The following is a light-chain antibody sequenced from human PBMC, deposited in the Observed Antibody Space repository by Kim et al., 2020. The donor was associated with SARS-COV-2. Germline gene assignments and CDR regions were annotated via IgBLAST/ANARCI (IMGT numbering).Light chain of an antibody. CDR1: QGIGNW. J-gene: IGKJ4*01. Sequence: DIQMTQSPSSVSASIGDRVTITCRASQGIGNWLTWYQQKPGKAPNLLIYAVSILQSGVPSRFSGSVSGTDFTLTISNLQPEDFATYYCHQAKSFPLTFGGGTKLEIK. CDR3: HQAKSFPLT. CDR2: AVS. V-gene: IGKV1-12*01.